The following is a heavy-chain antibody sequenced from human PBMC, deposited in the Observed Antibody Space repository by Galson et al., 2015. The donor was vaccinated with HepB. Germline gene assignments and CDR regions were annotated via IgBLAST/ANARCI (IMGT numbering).Heavy chain of an antibody. V-gene: IGHV1-3*01. J-gene: IGHJ4*02. D-gene: IGHD5-18*01. Sequence: SVKVSCKASGYTFTSYAMHWVRQAPGQRLEWMGWINAGNGNTKYSQKFQGRVTITRDTSASTAYMELSSLRSEDTAVYYCARTPRGYSYGHDEIDYWGQGTLVTVSS. CDR3: ARTPRGYSYGHDEIDY. CDR2: INAGNGNT. CDR1: GYTFTSYA.